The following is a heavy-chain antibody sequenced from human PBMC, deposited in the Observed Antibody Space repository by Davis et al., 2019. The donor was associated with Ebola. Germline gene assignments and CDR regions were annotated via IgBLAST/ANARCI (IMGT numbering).Heavy chain of an antibody. J-gene: IGHJ4*02. CDR2: VHGGNGNT. V-gene: IGHV1-3*01. Sequence: ASVKVSCKASGYIFTTYAMHWVRQAPGQRLEWMGWVHGGNGNTKYSQRFQGRVTMTRDTSAGTAYMEMTSLTSEDTAVYYCARTFVGGWLFDYWGQGTLVTVSS. D-gene: IGHD1-26*01. CDR1: GYIFTTYA. CDR3: ARTFVGGWLFDY.